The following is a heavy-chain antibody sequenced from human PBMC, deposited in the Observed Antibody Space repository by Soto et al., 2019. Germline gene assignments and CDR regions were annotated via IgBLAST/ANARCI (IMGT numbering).Heavy chain of an antibody. CDR1: GFTFSSYA. Sequence: VGSLRLSCAASGFTFSSYAMSWVRQAPGKGLEWVSAISGSGGSTYYADSVKGRFTISRDNSKNTLYLQMNSLRAEDTAVYYCAKLPRYYDSSGRLNYYFDYWGQGTLVTVSS. D-gene: IGHD3-22*01. CDR2: ISGSGGST. V-gene: IGHV3-23*01. CDR3: AKLPRYYDSSGRLNYYFDY. J-gene: IGHJ4*02.